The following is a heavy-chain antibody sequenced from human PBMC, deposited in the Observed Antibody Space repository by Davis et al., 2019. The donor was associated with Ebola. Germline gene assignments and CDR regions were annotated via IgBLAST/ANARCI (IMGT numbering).Heavy chain of an antibody. Sequence: SETLSLTCAVYGGSFSGYYWSWIRQPPGKGLEWIGEINHSGSTNYNPSLKSRVTISVDTSKNQFSLKLSSVTAADTAVYYCARAWDGDYAFDFWGQGTLVTVSS. CDR1: GGSFSGYY. CDR2: INHSGST. D-gene: IGHD4-17*01. CDR3: ARAWDGDYAFDF. J-gene: IGHJ4*02. V-gene: IGHV4-34*01.